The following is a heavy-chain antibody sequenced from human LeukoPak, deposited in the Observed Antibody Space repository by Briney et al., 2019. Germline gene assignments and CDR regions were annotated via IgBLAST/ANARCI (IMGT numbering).Heavy chain of an antibody. J-gene: IGHJ3*02. V-gene: IGHV4-4*07. Sequence: SETLSLTCTVSGGSISSYYWSWSRQPAGKGLEWIGRIYTSGSTNYNPSLKSRVTMSVDTSKNQFSLKLSSVTAADTAVYYCARDGYDTSGWLSDAFDIWGQGTMVTVSS. CDR1: GGSISSYY. CDR2: IYTSGST. CDR3: ARDGYDTSGWLSDAFDI. D-gene: IGHD3-22*01.